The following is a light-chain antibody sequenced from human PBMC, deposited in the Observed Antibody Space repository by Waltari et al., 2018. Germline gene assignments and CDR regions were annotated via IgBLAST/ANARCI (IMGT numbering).Light chain of an antibody. Sequence: QAVLTQPPSVSGAPGQTVSISCSGSSSHIGDSYVHWYQQVPGPAPKLLIYENNKRPSGIADRFAGSQSGTSGSLTITGLQSEDEADYYCQSYDRGLSALFGGGNRLTVL. CDR3: QSYDRGLSAL. CDR2: ENN. V-gene: IGLV1-40*01. J-gene: IGLJ2*01. CDR1: SSHIGDSY.